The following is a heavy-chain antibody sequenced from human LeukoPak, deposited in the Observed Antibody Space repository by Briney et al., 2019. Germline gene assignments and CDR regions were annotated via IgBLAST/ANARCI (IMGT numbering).Heavy chain of an antibody. Sequence: ASVKVSCKASGYTFTSYGISWVRQAPGQGLEWMGWISAYNGNTNYAQKFQGRVTMTRDTSISTAYMELSRLRSDDTAVYYCARVMVRGVNIIDYWGQGTLVTVSS. CDR3: ARVMVRGVNIIDY. CDR2: ISAYNGNT. V-gene: IGHV1-18*01. J-gene: IGHJ4*02. CDR1: GYTFTSYG. D-gene: IGHD3-10*01.